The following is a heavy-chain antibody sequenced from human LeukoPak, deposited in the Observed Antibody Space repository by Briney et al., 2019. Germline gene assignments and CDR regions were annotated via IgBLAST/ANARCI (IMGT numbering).Heavy chain of an antibody. CDR2: TSGGGGST. CDR1: GFTFSSYA. V-gene: IGHV3-23*01. CDR3: AKERGGYSGMGDAFDI. Sequence: PGGSLRLSCAASGFTFSSYAMSWVRQAPGKGLEWVSGTSGGGGSTYYADSVKGRFTISRDNSKNTLYMQMNSLRAEDTAVYYCAKERGGYSGMGDAFDIWGRGTKVTVSS. J-gene: IGHJ3*02. D-gene: IGHD5-12*01.